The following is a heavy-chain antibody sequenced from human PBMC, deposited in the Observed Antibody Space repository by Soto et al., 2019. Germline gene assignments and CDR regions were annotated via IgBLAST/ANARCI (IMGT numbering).Heavy chain of an antibody. Sequence: QITLKESGPTLVKPTQTLTLTCTFSGFSLNTGGLGVGWIRQPPGKALEWLALIYWDGDKRYSPSLQSRLSITKDTSNIQVVLTLTNMDPVYTATYYCVHSRCGGDCLRSYSSHYYYAMDVWGQGTTVTVSS. D-gene: IGHD2-21*02. CDR2: IYWDGDK. J-gene: IGHJ6*02. CDR1: GFSLNTGGLG. CDR3: VHSRCGGDCLRSYSSHYYYAMDV. V-gene: IGHV2-5*02.